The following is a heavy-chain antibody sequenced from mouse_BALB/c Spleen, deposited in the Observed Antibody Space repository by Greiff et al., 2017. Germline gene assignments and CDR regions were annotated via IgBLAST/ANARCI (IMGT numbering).Heavy chain of an antibody. V-gene: IGHV1-5*01. Sequence: EVKLMESGTVLARTGASVKMSCKASGYTFTSYWMHWVKQRPGQGLEWIGAIYPGNSDTSYNQKFKGKAKLTAVTSTSTAYMELSSLTNEDSAVYYCTRGYDGYYRFFDYWGQGTTLTVSS. J-gene: IGHJ2*01. CDR3: TRGYDGYYRFFDY. D-gene: IGHD2-3*01. CDR2: IYPGNSDT. CDR1: GYTFTSYW.